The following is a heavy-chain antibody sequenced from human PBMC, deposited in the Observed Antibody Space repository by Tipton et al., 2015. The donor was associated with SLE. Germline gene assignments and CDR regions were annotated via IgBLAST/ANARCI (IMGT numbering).Heavy chain of an antibody. Sequence: TLSLTCTVSGVSITDYYWTWIRQPPGKGLEWIGYIYHLGSTKYNPSLKSRVTMSVDTSKNQFSLNLSSVTTADTAIYFCAREVAYHYDYWGQGILVTVAS. V-gene: IGHV4-59*01. CDR3: AREVAYHYDY. CDR2: IYHLGST. J-gene: IGHJ4*02. CDR1: GVSITDYY.